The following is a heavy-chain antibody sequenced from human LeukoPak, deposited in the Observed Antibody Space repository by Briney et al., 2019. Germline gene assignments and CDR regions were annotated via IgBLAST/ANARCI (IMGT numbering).Heavy chain of an antibody. CDR1: GGSFSGYY. V-gene: IGHV4-34*01. J-gene: IGHJ4*02. D-gene: IGHD3-22*01. Sequence: PSETLSLTCAVYGGSFSGYYWSWIRQPPGKGLEWIGEINQSGSTNYNPSLKSRVTISVDTSKNQFSLKLSSVTAADTAVYYCARVGAYYYDSSGYGYWGQGTLVTVSS. CDR3: ARVGAYYYDSSGYGY. CDR2: INQSGST.